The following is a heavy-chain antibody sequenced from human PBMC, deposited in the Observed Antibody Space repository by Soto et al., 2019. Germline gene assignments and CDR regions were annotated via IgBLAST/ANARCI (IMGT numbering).Heavy chain of an antibody. CDR1: GGYISSYY. CDR3: AREDSGYGY. CDR2: IYYSGST. J-gene: IGHJ4*02. V-gene: IGHV4-59*01. Sequence: SETLSLTCTVSGGYISSYYWSWIRQPPGKGLEWIGYIYYSGSTNYNPSLKSRVTISVDTSKNQFSLKLSSVTAADTAVYYCAREDSGYGYWGQGTLVTVSS. D-gene: IGHD5-12*01.